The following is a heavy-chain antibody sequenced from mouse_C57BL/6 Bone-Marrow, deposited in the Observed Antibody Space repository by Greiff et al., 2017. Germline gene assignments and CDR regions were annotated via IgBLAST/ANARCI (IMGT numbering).Heavy chain of an antibody. CDR1: GFSFNTYA. J-gene: IGHJ1*03. V-gene: IGHV10-1*01. D-gene: IGHD1-1*01. Sequence: EVKLVESGGGLVQPKGSLKLSCAASGFSFNTYAMNWVRQAPGKGLEWVARIRSKSNNYATYYADSVKDRFTISRDDSESMLYLQMNNVKTEDTAMYYCVRHEIYYGSSQGYFDVWGTGTTVTVSS. CDR2: IRSKSNNYAT. CDR3: VRHEIYYGSSQGYFDV.